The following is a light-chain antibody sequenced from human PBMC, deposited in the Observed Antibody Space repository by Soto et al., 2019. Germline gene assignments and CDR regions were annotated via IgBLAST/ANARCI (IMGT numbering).Light chain of an antibody. CDR3: KLSRCPRWI. Sequence: SVERRVGIACRARQSISSLLAWYQQKPGKAPKLLINKASSLESGVPSRFSGCRYATEFALPIFCSVPADFVTNKRKLSRCPRWILGQGTKVDIK. J-gene: IGKJ1*01. CDR2: KAS. V-gene: IGKV1-5*03. CDR1: QSISSL.